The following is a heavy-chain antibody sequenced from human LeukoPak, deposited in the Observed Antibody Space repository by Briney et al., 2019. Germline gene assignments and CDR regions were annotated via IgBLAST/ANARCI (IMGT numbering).Heavy chain of an antibody. J-gene: IGHJ3*02. CDR3: ASGYYDSSGYWDPRNAFDI. CDR2: IYYSGST. V-gene: IGHV4-39*07. D-gene: IGHD3-22*01. CDR1: GGSISSSSYY. Sequence: SETLSLTCTVSGGSISSSSYYWGWIRQPPGKGLEWIGSIYYSGSTYYNPSLKSRVTISVDTSKNQFSLKLSSVTAADTAVYYCASGYYDSSGYWDPRNAFDIWGQGTMVTVSS.